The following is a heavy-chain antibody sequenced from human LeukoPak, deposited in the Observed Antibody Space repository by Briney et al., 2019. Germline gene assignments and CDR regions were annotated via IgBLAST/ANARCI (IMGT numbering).Heavy chain of an antibody. V-gene: IGHV5-51*01. J-gene: IGHJ3*01. D-gene: IGHD2-21*01. CDR1: GYSFTNYW. CDR2: IYPIDSDT. Sequence: GESLKISCKGSGYSFTNYWIGWVRQMPGKGLEWMGIIYPIDSDTRYSPSFRGQVTFSADKSISTAYLQWSSLKASDTAMYYCARPPAYGADAFDVWGQGTMVTVSS. CDR3: ARPPAYGADAFDV.